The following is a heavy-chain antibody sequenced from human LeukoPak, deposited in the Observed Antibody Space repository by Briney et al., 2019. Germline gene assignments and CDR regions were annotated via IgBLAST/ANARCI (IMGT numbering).Heavy chain of an antibody. CDR2: IRPTSDGT. D-gene: IGHD2-21*02. CDR3: ARAAYCGGDCYHYFDS. V-gene: IGHV1-2*02. J-gene: IGHJ4*02. Sequence: GASVKVSCKASGYTLADHYMHWVRQAPGQGLEWMGWIRPTSDGTNYAQKFQGRFTMARDTSINTAYMELSRLRSDDTAVYYCARAAYCGGDCYHYFDSWGQGTLVTVSS. CDR1: GYTLADHY.